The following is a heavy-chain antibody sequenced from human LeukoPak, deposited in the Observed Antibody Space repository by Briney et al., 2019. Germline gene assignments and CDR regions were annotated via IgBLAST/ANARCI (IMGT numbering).Heavy chain of an antibody. CDR1: GFTFSSYA. Sequence: QPGGSLILSCAASGFTFSSYAMSWVRPTPGKGLEWVSAISGSGGSTYYADSVKGRFTISRDNPKNTQYLQMNSLRAEDTAVYYCASLIAGPNAFDIWGQGTMVTVSS. CDR3: ASLIAGPNAFDI. CDR2: ISGSGGST. D-gene: IGHD6-13*01. J-gene: IGHJ3*02. V-gene: IGHV3-23*01.